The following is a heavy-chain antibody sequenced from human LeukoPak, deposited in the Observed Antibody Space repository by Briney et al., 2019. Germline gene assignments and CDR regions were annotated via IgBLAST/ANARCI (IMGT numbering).Heavy chain of an antibody. Sequence: SETLSLTCTVSGGSISSGGYYWSWIRQHPGKGLEWIGYIYYSGSTYYNPSLKSRVTISVDTSKNQFSLKLSSVTAADTAVYYCARGGEGYNYVYWGQGTLVTVSS. V-gene: IGHV4-31*03. CDR1: GGSISSGGYY. D-gene: IGHD5-24*01. CDR3: ARGGEGYNYVY. CDR2: IYYSGST. J-gene: IGHJ4*02.